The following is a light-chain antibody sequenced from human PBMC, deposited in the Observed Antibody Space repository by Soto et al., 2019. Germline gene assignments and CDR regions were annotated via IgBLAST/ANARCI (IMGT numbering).Light chain of an antibody. CDR2: GNS. Sequence: QSVLTQPPSVSGAPGQRVTISCTGSSSNIGAGFDVHWYHQIAGTAPKLLIYGNSNRPSGVPDRFSGSKSGTSVSLAINGLQAEDEAHSYCQSYDNSLSGSWVFGGVTKLTVL. J-gene: IGLJ3*02. V-gene: IGLV1-40*01. CDR1: SSNIGAGFD. CDR3: QSYDNSLSGSWV.